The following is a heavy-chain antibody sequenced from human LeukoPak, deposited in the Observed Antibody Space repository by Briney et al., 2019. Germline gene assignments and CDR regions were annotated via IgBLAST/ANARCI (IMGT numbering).Heavy chain of an antibody. Sequence: GGSLRLSSAAYGFTFSSYAMSWVRQAPGKGLEWVSAISGSGGRTYYADSVKGRFTISRDNSKNTLYLQMNSLRAEDTAVYYCAKDAVMYYDFWSGYYFSSYYFDYWGQGTLVTVSS. CDR1: GFTFSSYA. CDR2: ISGSGGRT. V-gene: IGHV3-23*01. D-gene: IGHD3-3*01. CDR3: AKDAVMYYDFWSGYYFSSYYFDY. J-gene: IGHJ4*02.